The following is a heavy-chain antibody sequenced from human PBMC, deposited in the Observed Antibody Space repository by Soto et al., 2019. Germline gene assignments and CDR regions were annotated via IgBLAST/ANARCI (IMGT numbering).Heavy chain of an antibody. CDR3: VRQDGCSNYYFYYGMDV. Sequence: SETLSLTCFVSGGSISSSGNYWGWIRQPPGKGLEWLGSIYYSGGTYYNPSLKSRVTISVDASKNQFSLKLSSVTAADTAVYYCVRQDGCSNYYFYYGMDVWVQGTTV. CDR2: IYYSGGT. J-gene: IGHJ6*02. V-gene: IGHV4-39*01. D-gene: IGHD4-4*01. CDR1: GGSISSSGNY.